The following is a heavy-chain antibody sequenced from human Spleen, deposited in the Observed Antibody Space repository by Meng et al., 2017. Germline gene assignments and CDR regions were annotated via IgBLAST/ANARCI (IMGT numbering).Heavy chain of an antibody. CDR2: ISSSSSYI. D-gene: IGHD2-15*01. J-gene: IGHJ4*02. Sequence: GESLKISCAASGFTFSSYSMNWVRQAPGKGLEWVSSISSSSSYIYYADSVKGRFTISRDNAKNSLYLQMNSLRAEDTAVYYCARRLGYCSGGSCYGRYYFDYWGQGTLVTVSS. V-gene: IGHV3-21*01. CDR1: GFTFSSYS. CDR3: ARRLGYCSGGSCYGRYYFDY.